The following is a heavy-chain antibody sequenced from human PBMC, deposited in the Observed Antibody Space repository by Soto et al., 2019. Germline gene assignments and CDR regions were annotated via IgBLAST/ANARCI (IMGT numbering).Heavy chain of an antibody. Sequence: QVQLVQSGAEVKKPGASVKVSCKASGYTFTSYYMHWVRQAPGQGLEWMGIIKPSGGSTSYAQKFQGRVTITRDPSTSTVYMELSSLRSEDTAVYYCARAATVTTERYYYFGMDVWGQGTTVTVSS. CDR1: GYTFTSYY. CDR2: IKPSGGST. D-gene: IGHD4-17*01. J-gene: IGHJ6*01. CDR3: ARAATVTTERYYYFGMDV. V-gene: IGHV1-46*01.